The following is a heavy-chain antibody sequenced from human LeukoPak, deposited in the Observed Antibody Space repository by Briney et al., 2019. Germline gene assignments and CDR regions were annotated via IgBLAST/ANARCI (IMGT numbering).Heavy chain of an antibody. Sequence: GRSLRLSCAGSGFTFSSYAMHWVRQAPGKGLEWVAVISYDGSNKYYADSVKGRFTISRDNSKNTLYLQMNSLRAEDTAVYYCAREGYGDYTDTFDYWGQGTLVTVSS. D-gene: IGHD4-17*01. CDR1: GFTFSSYA. J-gene: IGHJ4*02. CDR3: AREGYGDYTDTFDY. CDR2: ISYDGSNK. V-gene: IGHV3-30-3*01.